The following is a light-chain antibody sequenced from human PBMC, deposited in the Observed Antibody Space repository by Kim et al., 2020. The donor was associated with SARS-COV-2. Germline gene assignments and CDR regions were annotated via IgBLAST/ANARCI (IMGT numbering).Light chain of an antibody. J-gene: IGKJ2*01. CDR2: AAS. Sequence: SAPVRDRCTLTVRATHGTTTYLALYQQKSWTVPKHLIYAASSLQSGVPSLFSGSGTGTEFTLTISSLQPRSVATYYCQKYNSAPYTFCQGTNLEI. CDR1: HGTTTY. CDR3: QKYNSAPYT. V-gene: IGKV1-27*01.